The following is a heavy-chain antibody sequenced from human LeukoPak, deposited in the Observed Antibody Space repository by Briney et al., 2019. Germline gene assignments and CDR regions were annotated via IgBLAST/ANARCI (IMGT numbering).Heavy chain of an antibody. V-gene: IGHV4-38-2*02. CDR2: IYHSGST. CDR3: ARGKGYCSGGSCYYYMDV. CDR1: GYSISSGYY. J-gene: IGHJ6*03. D-gene: IGHD2-15*01. Sequence: SETLSLTCTVSGYSISSGYYWGWIRQPPGKGLEWIGSIYHSGSTYYNPSLKSRVTISVDTSKNQFSLKLSSVTAADTAVYYCARGKGYCSGGSCYYYMDVWGKGTTVTVSS.